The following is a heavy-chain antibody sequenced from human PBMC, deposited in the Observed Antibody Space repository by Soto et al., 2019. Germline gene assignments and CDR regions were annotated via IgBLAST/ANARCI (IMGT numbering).Heavy chain of an antibody. V-gene: IGHV4-59*01. CDR1: GGSISGFY. Sequence: QVQLQESGPGLVKPSETLSLTCTVSGGSISGFYWSWIRQSPGKGLEWLGYIYDGDSGNYNPSLDSGDIISVDNFKHQFYLRLSSVTSADTAVYYCARAYYDTDGYRIDPWGQGTLVTVSS. J-gene: IGHJ5*02. CDR3: ARAYYDTDGYRIDP. CDR2: IYDGDSG. D-gene: IGHD3-22*01.